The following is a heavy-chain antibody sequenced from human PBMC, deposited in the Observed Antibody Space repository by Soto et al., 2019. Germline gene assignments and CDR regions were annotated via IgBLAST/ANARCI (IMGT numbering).Heavy chain of an antibody. CDR1: GFTFSSYS. CDR2: ISSSSSTI. CDR3: ARGGPWRVGLSYYYGMDV. J-gene: IGHJ6*02. Sequence: PGGSLRLSCAASGFTFSSYSMNWVRQAPGKGLEWVSYISSSSSTIYYADSVKGRFTISRDNAKNSLYLQMNSLRDEDTAVYYCARGGPWRVGLSYYYGMDVWGQGTTVTVSS. D-gene: IGHD1-26*01. V-gene: IGHV3-48*02.